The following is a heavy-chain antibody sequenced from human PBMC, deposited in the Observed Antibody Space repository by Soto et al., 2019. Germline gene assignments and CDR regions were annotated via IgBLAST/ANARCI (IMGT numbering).Heavy chain of an antibody. CDR2: IYWDDTK. Sequence: GSGPTLVNPTQTLTLTCTFSGFSLSTSGVGVGWIRQPPGKALEWLALIYWDDTKRYRPFLKSRLTITKDTSENQVVLTMTNMDPVDTGTYYCAHSSGVWFGDRYGMDAWGQGTTVTVSS. V-gene: IGHV2-5*02. CDR1: GFSLSTSGVG. D-gene: IGHD3-10*01. J-gene: IGHJ6*02. CDR3: AHSSGVWFGDRYGMDA.